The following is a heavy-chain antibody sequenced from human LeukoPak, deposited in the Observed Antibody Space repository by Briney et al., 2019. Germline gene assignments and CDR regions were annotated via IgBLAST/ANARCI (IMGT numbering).Heavy chain of an antibody. CDR3: VKDRTVVRGVMLYYYYGMDV. D-gene: IGHD3-10*01. CDR2: ISSNGGST. Sequence: GGSLRLSCSASGFTFSSYAMHWVRQAPGKGLEYVSAISSNGGSTYYADSVKGRFTISRDNSKNTLYLQMSSLRAEDTAVYYCVKDRTVVRGVMLYYYYGMDVWGKGTTVTVSS. J-gene: IGHJ6*04. V-gene: IGHV3-64D*06. CDR1: GFTFSSYA.